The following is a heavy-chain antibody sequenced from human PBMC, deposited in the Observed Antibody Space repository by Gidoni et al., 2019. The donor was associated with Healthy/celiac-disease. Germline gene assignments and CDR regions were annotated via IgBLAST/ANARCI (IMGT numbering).Heavy chain of an antibody. V-gene: IGHV1-8*01. CDR3: AIDIELVRAPVSP. J-gene: IGHJ4*02. CDR2: MNPNSGNT. CDR1: GYTFTSYD. Sequence: QVQLVQSGAEVKKPGASVKVSCKASGYTFTSYDINWVRQATGQGLEWMGWMNPNSGNTGDAQKFQGRVTMTRNTSISTAYMELSSLRSEDTAVYYCAIDIELVRAPVSPWGQGTLVTVSS. D-gene: IGHD6-13*01.